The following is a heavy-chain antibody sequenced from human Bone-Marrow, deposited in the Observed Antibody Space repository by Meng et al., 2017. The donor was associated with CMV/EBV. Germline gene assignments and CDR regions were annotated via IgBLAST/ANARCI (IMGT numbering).Heavy chain of an antibody. J-gene: IGHJ4*02. D-gene: IGHD5-18*01. CDR3: ARGYSYGTL. Sequence: GESLKISCAASGFTFSSYWMSWVRQAPGKGLEWVANIKQDGSEKYYVDSVKGRFTISRDNAKNSLYLQMNSLRTEDTAVYYCARGYSYGTLWGQGTLVTAPQ. V-gene: IGHV3-7*01. CDR2: IKQDGSEK. CDR1: GFTFSSYW.